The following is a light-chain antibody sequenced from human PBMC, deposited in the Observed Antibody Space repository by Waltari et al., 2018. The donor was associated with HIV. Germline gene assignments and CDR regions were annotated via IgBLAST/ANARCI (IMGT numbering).Light chain of an antibody. CDR3: MQALESPLT. V-gene: IGKV2-28*01. J-gene: IGKJ4*01. CDR1: QSLLTSNGYIF. Sequence: DIVMTQSPLSLSVTPGEPASISCRSSQSLLTSNGYIFLDWYLQKPGQSPQLLIYLGSNRASGVPDRISGSGSATDFTLEISRVEAEDVGIYYCMQALESPLTFGGGTRVEI. CDR2: LGS.